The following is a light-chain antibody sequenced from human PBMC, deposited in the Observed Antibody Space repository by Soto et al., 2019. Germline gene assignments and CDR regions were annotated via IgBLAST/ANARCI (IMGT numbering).Light chain of an antibody. V-gene: IGKV3-20*01. CDR3: QQYGSSPGT. J-gene: IGKJ1*01. CDR1: QSVSSSY. Sequence: EIVLTQSPGTLSLSPGERATLSCRASQSVSSSYLAWYQQKPGQAPRLLIYGASSRATGIPDRFSGSGSGIDFTLTISRLEPEDFAVYYCQQYGSSPGTFGQGTKVEIK. CDR2: GAS.